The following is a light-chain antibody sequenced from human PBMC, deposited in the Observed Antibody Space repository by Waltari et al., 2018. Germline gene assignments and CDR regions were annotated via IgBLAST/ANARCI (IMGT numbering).Light chain of an antibody. V-gene: IGLV3-27*01. J-gene: IGLJ2*01. CDR3: YCAADSNVRV. Sequence: SYELTQPSSVSVSPGQTARITCSGDVLAKKYVRWFQQKPGQAPVLVIYEDSERPSGIPDRISGSTSGTTVTLTISGAQVEDEADYYCYCAADSNVRVFGGGTRLTVL. CDR1: VLAKKY. CDR2: EDS.